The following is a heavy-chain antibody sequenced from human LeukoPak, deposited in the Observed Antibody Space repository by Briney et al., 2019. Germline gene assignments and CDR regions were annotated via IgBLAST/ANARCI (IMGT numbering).Heavy chain of an antibody. Sequence: SETLSLTCSVSGGSISTYYWSWIRHPPGKGLEWIGYVHYSGSTNSNPSLKSRVTISVDPSKNQFSLKLRSVTAADTAVYYCARTHGGTYTEGYFFDYWGQGTLVTVSS. J-gene: IGHJ4*02. D-gene: IGHD1-26*01. CDR1: GGSISTYY. V-gene: IGHV4-59*01. CDR2: VHYSGST. CDR3: ARTHGGTYTEGYFFDY.